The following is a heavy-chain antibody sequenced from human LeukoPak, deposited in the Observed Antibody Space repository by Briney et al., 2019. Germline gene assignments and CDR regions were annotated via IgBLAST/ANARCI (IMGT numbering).Heavy chain of an antibody. J-gene: IGHJ6*03. CDR2: IYHSGST. D-gene: IGHD1/OR15-1a*01. V-gene: IGHV4-38-2*02. CDR3: ASGGTTEYYYYYMDV. Sequence: SETLSLTCTVSGYSISSGYYWGWIRQPPGKGLEWIGSIYHSGSTYYNPSLKSRVTISVDTSKNQFSLKLSSVTAADTDVYYCASGGTTEYYYYYMDVWGKGTTVTVSS. CDR1: GYSISSGYY.